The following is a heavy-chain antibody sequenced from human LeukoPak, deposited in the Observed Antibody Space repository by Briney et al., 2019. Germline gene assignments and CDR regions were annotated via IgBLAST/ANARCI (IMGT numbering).Heavy chain of an antibody. D-gene: IGHD2-8*01. CDR2: IIPIFGTA. V-gene: IGHV1-69*13. CDR1: GGTFSSYA. J-gene: IGHJ6*03. CDR3: AREDRYCTNGVCSGGYYYYYMDV. Sequence: SVKVSCKASGGTFSSYAISWVRQAPGQGLEWMGGIIPIFGTANYAQKFQGRVTITADESTSTAYMELSSLRSEDTAVYYCAREDRYCTNGVCSGGYYYYYMDVWAKGPRSPSP.